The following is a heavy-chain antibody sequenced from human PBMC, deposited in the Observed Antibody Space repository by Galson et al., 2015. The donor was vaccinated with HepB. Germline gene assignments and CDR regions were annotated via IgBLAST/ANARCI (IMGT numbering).Heavy chain of an antibody. J-gene: IGHJ5*02. CDR2: IIPILGIA. Sequence: SVKVSCKASGGTFSSYAISWVRQAPGQGLEWMGGIIPILGIANYAQKFQGRVTITADKSTSTACMELSSLRSEDTAVYYCARDGAVRDCSSTSCYKGWVDWFDPWGQGTLVTVSS. V-gene: IGHV1-69*10. CDR1: GGTFSSYA. D-gene: IGHD2-2*02. CDR3: ARDGAVRDCSSTSCYKGWVDWFDP.